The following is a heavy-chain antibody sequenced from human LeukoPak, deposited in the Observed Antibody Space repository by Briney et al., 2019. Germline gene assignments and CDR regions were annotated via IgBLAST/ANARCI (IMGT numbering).Heavy chain of an antibody. J-gene: IGHJ4*02. CDR3: ARDSEYYFDY. V-gene: IGHV1-69*13. CDR2: IIPVFDIA. CDR1: GGTLSSYT. Sequence: SVTVSCTASGGTLSSYTITWVRQAPGQGLEWMGGIIPVFDIANYAQKFQGRVTITADESTSTAYMELSSLRSEDTAVYYCARDSEYYFDYWGQGTLVTVSS.